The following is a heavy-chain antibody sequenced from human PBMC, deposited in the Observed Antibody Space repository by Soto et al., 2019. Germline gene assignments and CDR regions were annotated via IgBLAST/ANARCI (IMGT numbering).Heavy chain of an antibody. Sequence: GGSLRLSCAGSGFTFSSYGMHWVRQAPGKGLEWVAVISYDGSDKYYGDSVKGRFTISRDDSKNTLYLQMNSLRAEDTAAYYCARDRGYYGSGLDYYYYGMDVWGQGTTVTVSS. J-gene: IGHJ6*02. D-gene: IGHD3-10*01. CDR3: ARDRGYYGSGLDYYYYGMDV. V-gene: IGHV3-30*03. CDR1: GFTFSSYG. CDR2: ISYDGSDK.